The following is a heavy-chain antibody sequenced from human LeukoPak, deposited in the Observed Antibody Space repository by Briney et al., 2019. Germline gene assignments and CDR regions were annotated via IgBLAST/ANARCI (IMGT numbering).Heavy chain of an antibody. CDR3: TRDAFSGSYSSVFWFDP. D-gene: IGHD1-26*01. CDR1: GFTFGDYA. Sequence: GGSLRLSCTASGFTFGDYAMSWVRQAPGKGLEWVGFIRSKAYGGTTEYAASVKGRFTISRDDFKSIAYLQMNSLKTEDTAVYYCTRDAFSGSYSSVFWFDPWGQGTLVTDSS. V-gene: IGHV3-49*04. CDR2: IRSKAYGGTT. J-gene: IGHJ5*02.